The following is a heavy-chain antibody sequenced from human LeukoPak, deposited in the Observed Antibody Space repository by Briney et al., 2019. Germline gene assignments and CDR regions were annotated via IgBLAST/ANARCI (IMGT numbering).Heavy chain of an antibody. CDR3: ASVDGQSAPDAFDI. CDR1: GFTFSTYS. Sequence: KPGGSLRLSCAASGFTFSTYSMTWVRQAPGKGLEWVSSISSSSTYTYYADSVKGRFTISRDNAKNSLYLQMNSLRAEDTAVFYCASVDGQSAPDAFDIWGQGTMVTVSS. CDR2: ISSSSTYT. J-gene: IGHJ3*02. D-gene: IGHD3/OR15-3a*01. V-gene: IGHV3-21*01.